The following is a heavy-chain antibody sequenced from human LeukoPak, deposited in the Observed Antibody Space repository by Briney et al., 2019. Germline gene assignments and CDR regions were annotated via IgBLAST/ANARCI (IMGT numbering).Heavy chain of an antibody. CDR3: AIQLWGSGNNWYFDL. D-gene: IGHD7-27*01. CDR2: ISPNSGGT. J-gene: IGHJ2*01. Sequence: GASVKVSCKPSGYTFSGFYIHWVRQAPGQGLEWMGWISPNSGGTDYAQRFQGRVTMTRDTSISTAYMELSSLRSDDTAVYYCAIQLWGSGNNWYFDLWGRGTLVTVSS. CDR1: GYTFSGFY. V-gene: IGHV1-2*02.